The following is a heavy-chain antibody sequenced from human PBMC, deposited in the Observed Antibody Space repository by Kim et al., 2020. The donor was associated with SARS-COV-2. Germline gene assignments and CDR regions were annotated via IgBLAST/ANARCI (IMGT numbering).Heavy chain of an antibody. Sequence: GGSLRLSCAASGFTFDDYAMHWVRQAPGKGLEWVSGISRNSGSIGYADSVKGRFTISRDNAKNSLYLQMNSLRAEDTAMYYCAKPMYDYDRGGYFGMDVCGEGTTVTV. CDR3: AKPMYDYDRGGYFGMDV. D-gene: IGHD3-22*01. CDR2: ISRNSGSI. V-gene: IGHV3-9*01. CDR1: GFTFDDYA. J-gene: IGHJ6*02.